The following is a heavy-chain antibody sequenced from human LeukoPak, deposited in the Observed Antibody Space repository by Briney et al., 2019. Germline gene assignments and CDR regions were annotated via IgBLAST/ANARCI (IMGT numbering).Heavy chain of an antibody. J-gene: IGHJ3*02. D-gene: IGHD3-22*01. CDR1: GFTFSSYS. V-gene: IGHV3-21*01. CDR3: ARDITPHTYYYDSSGYSDAFDI. CDR2: ISSSSSYI. Sequence: GSLRLSCAASGFTFSSYSMNWVRQAPGKGLEWVSSISSSSSYIYYADSVKGRFTISRDNAKNSLYLQMNSLRAEDTAMYYCARDITPHTYYYDSSGYSDAFDIWGQGTMVTVSS.